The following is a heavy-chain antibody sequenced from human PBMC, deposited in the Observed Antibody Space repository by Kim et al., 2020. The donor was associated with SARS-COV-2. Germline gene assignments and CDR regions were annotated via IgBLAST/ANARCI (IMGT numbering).Heavy chain of an antibody. D-gene: IGHD1-26*01. Sequence: GGSLRLSCAASGFTFSSYAMSWVRQAPGKGLEWVSAISGSGGSTYYADSVKGRFSISRDNSKNTLYLQMNSLRAEDTAVYYCAKRIVGATGGGNYFDYWGQGTLVTLSS. CDR3: AKRIVGATGGGNYFDY. CDR2: ISGSGGST. CDR1: GFTFSSYA. V-gene: IGHV3-23*01. J-gene: IGHJ4*02.